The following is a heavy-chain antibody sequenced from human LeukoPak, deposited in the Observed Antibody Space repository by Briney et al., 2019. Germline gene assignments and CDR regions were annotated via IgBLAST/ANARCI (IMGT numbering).Heavy chain of an antibody. Sequence: GGSLRLSCAASGFTVSSNYMSWVRQAPGKGLEWVSAISGSGGSTYYADSVKGRFTISRDNSKNTLYLQMNSLRAEDTAVYYCAKLVDTAMAPHDYWGQGTLVTVSS. V-gene: IGHV3-23*01. CDR3: AKLVDTAMAPHDY. CDR2: ISGSGGST. CDR1: GFTVSSNY. J-gene: IGHJ4*02. D-gene: IGHD5-18*01.